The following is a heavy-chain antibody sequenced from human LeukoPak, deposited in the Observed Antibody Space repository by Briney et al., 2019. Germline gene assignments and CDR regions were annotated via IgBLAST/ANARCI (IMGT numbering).Heavy chain of an antibody. V-gene: IGHV3-72*01. CDR3: VRLWDRWFDS. CDR2: IKHKADSYTT. D-gene: IGHD1-14*01. CDR1: GFTFSDHY. J-gene: IGHJ5*01. Sequence: PGGSLRLSCAASGFTFSDHYMDWVRQAPGKGLEWVGRIKHKADSYTTEYAASVKGRFTISRDDSKNSLYVQMNSLKTEDTAVYYCVRLWDRWFDSWGQGTLVTVSS.